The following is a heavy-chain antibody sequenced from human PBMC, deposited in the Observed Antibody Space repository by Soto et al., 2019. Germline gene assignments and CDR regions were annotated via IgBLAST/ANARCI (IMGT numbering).Heavy chain of an antibody. CDR3: AKVRVSRSSSFDS. CDR2: FTGVGDNT. CDR1: GFTFSNFA. D-gene: IGHD3-10*01. Sequence: GGSLRLSCAASGFTFSNFAMSWVRQAPGKGLEWVSGFTGVGDNTYYADSVKGRFTVSRDNSKNTLYLQMNSLRVDDTALYYCAKVRVSRSSSFDSWGLGTLVTVSS. J-gene: IGHJ4*02. V-gene: IGHV3-23*01.